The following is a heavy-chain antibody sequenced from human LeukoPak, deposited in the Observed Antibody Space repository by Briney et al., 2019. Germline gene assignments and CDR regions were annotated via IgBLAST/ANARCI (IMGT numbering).Heavy chain of an antibody. J-gene: IGHJ6*04. CDR1: GFTFSLYA. D-gene: IGHD3-10*01. CDR3: AKDTLVWLGEPVGSMDV. Sequence: GGSLRLFCAASGFTFSLYAMSWARQAPGKGLEWVSSLSGNGITTYYADSVKGRFTVSRDNSKNTLYMQMSSLRAEDTALYDCAKDTLVWLGEPVGSMDVWGKGTTVIVSS. CDR2: LSGNGITT. V-gene: IGHV3-23*01.